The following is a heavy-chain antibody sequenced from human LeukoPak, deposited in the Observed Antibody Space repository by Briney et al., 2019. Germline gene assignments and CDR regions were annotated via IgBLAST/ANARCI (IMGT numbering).Heavy chain of an antibody. CDR1: GDSLTSGGYF. CDR2: IYYSGST. Sequence: PSQTLSLTCSVSGDSLTSGGYFWSWIRQPPGKGLEWIGYIYYSGSTCCNPSLKSRVSISVDTSKKQFSLNLSSVNAADTAVYYCAMGIVGATGYGPPDYWGQGTLVTVSS. J-gene: IGHJ4*02. D-gene: IGHD1-26*01. CDR3: AMGIVGATGYGPPDY. V-gene: IGHV4-31*03.